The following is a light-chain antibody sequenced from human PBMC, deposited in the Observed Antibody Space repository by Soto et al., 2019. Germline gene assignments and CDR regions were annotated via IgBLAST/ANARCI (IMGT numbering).Light chain of an antibody. CDR1: SSDVGANDY. V-gene: IGLV2-14*01. Sequence: QSALTQPASVSGSPGQAITVSCTGSSSDVGANDYVSWYQQHPGKAPKLMIYDVNNRPSGVSNRFSGSKSGNTASLTITGLHAEDEADYYCSSYISSSTLYVFGTGTKLTVL. CDR3: SSYISSSTLYV. CDR2: DVN. J-gene: IGLJ1*01.